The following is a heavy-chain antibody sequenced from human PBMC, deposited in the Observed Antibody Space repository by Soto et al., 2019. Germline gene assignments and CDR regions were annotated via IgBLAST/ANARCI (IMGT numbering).Heavy chain of an antibody. CDR3: ARDSSGWYRNWFDP. Sequence: SVKVSCKASGRTFSSYAISWVRQAPGQGLEWMGGIIPIFGTANYAQKFQGRVTITADESTSTAYMELSSLRSEDTAVYYCARDSSGWYRNWFDPWGQGTLVTVSS. J-gene: IGHJ5*02. V-gene: IGHV1-69*13. CDR2: IIPIFGTA. D-gene: IGHD6-19*01. CDR1: GRTFSSYA.